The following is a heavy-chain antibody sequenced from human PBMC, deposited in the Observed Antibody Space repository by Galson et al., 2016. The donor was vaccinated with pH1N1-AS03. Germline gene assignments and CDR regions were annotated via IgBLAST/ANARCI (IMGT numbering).Heavy chain of an antibody. Sequence: SVKVSCKASGYTFSTYGVSWARQAPGQGLEWMGWISGYDDDTNYAQNVAGRVTMTTDKSTSTVYMELRSLRSDDTAVYYCARDRGFRPDTFDIWGQGTWVTVSS. D-gene: IGHD2-15*01. V-gene: IGHV1-18*04. J-gene: IGHJ3*02. CDR2: ISGYDDDT. CDR3: ARDRGFRPDTFDI. CDR1: GYTFSTYG.